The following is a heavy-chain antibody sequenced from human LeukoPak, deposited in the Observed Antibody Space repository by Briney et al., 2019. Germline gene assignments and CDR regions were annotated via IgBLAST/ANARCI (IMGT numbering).Heavy chain of an antibody. Sequence: GGSLRLSCAASTFTFSNYWMHWVRQAPGKGLVWVSGIKGDGGTTTYADSVKGRFTISRDNAKNTLYLQMNSLTAEDTAVYYCARGRWQYEAFDYWGQGTLVTVSS. D-gene: IGHD5-24*01. J-gene: IGHJ4*02. CDR2: IKGDGGTT. CDR3: ARGRWQYEAFDY. V-gene: IGHV3-74*01. CDR1: TFTFSNYW.